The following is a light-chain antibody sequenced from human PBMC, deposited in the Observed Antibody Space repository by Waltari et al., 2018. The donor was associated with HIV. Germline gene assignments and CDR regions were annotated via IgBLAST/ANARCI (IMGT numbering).Light chain of an antibody. J-gene: IGLJ1*01. CDR3: QVWDRNSNHYV. V-gene: IGLV3-21*04. Sequence: SYVLTQPHSVSVAPGETARIPCGGSDVGSKSVPRYQQKLGPAPRLVLFYDSDRSSEIPDRFSGFVSGNTATLTISGVEAGDEADYYCQVWDRNSNHYVFGSGTKVTVL. CDR1: DVGSKS. CDR2: YDS.